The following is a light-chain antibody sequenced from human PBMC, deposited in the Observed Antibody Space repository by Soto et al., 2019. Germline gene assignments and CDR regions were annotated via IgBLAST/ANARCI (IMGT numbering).Light chain of an antibody. J-gene: IGKJ1*01. CDR2: KAS. CDR3: QQYNRYWT. Sequence: DIRLTQFPSTLSASVGDRVTITCQASQSISTWLAWYQQKPGKAPNLLIYKASSLESGVPSRFSGSGSGTEFTLTISSLQPDDFATYYCQQYNRYWTFGQGTKVEIK. CDR1: QSISTW. V-gene: IGKV1-5*03.